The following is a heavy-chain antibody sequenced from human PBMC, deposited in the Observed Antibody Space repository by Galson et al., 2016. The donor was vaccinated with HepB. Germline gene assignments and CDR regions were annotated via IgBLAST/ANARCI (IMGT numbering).Heavy chain of an antibody. D-gene: IGHD6-19*01. J-gene: IGHJ5*02. CDR1: GGSISSGDYY. Sequence: SETLSLTCTVSGGSISSGDYYWSWIRQPPGKGLEWFGAINHSGSTNYNPSPKSRVTISVDASKNHFFLKVSSVTAADTAVYYCARGGSGWYDRNWFDPWGQGTLVTVSS. CDR3: ARGGSGWYDRNWFDP. V-gene: IGHV4-39*07. CDR2: INHSGST.